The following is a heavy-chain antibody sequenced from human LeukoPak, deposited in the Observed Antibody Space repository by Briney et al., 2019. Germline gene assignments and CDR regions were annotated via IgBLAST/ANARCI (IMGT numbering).Heavy chain of an antibody. CDR1: GFTFSSYA. CDR2: IRGNGGGI. D-gene: IGHD3-16*02. Sequence: GGSLRLSCAASGFTFSSYAMTWVRQAPGKGLEWVSAIRGNGGGIYYADSVKGRFTISRDNSKNTLYLQMNSLRAEDTAVYYCARDPTTIRLGELSFDYWGQGTLVTVSS. J-gene: IGHJ4*02. V-gene: IGHV3-23*01. CDR3: ARDPTTIRLGELSFDY.